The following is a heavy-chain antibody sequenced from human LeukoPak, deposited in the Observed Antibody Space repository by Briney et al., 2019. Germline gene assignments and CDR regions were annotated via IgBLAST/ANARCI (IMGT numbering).Heavy chain of an antibody. CDR2: IQQDGSEK. D-gene: IGHD6-19*01. CDR1: GFTFSRYW. Sequence: GGSLGLSCAASGFTFSRYWMSWVRQAPGKGLEWVANIQQDGSEKYYVDSVKGRFTIPRDNAKSSLYLQMNSLRAEDTAVYYCARAGIAVAGTGDYWGQGTLVTVSS. J-gene: IGHJ4*02. CDR3: ARAGIAVAGTGDY. V-gene: IGHV3-7*01.